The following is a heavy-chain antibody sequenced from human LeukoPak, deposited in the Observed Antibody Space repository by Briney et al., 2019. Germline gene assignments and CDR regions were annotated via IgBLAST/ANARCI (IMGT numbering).Heavy chain of an antibody. Sequence: ASVKVSCKASGYTFTSYGISWMRQAPGQGLEWMGWISAYNGNTKYAQKLQGRVTMTTDTSTSTAYMELRSRRSDDTAVYYCARGMVRGVIGRFDPWGQGTLVTVSS. CDR1: GYTFTSYG. CDR2: ISAYNGNT. J-gene: IGHJ5*02. V-gene: IGHV1-18*04. D-gene: IGHD3-10*01. CDR3: ARGMVRGVIGRFDP.